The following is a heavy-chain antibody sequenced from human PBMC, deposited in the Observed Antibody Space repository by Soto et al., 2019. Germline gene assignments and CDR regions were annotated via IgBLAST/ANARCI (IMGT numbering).Heavy chain of an antibody. V-gene: IGHV1-8*01. Sequence: ASVKVSCKASGYTFTSYDINWVRRATGQGLEWMGWMNPNSGNTGYAQKFQGRVTMTRNTSISTAYMELNSLRPEDTAMYYCAKDLHGDRDGYHYGADSWGQGTLVTVSS. CDR1: GYTFTSYD. J-gene: IGHJ4*02. CDR2: MNPNSGNT. D-gene: IGHD4-17*01. CDR3: AKDLHGDRDGYHYGADS.